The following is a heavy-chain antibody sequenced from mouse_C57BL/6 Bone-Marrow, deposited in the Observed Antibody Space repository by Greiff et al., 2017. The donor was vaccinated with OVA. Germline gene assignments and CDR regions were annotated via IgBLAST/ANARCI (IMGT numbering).Heavy chain of an antibody. V-gene: IGHV1-81*01. D-gene: IGHD2-3*01. CDR3: ARDNDGYFWFAY. J-gene: IGHJ3*01. CDR2: IYPRSGNT. CDR1: GYTFTSYG. Sequence: VQLQQSGAELARPGASVKLSCKASGYTFTSYGISWVKQRTGQGLEWIGEIYPRSGNTYYNEKFKGKATLTADKSSSTAYMELRSLTSEDSAVYSCARDNDGYFWFAYWGQGTLVTVSA.